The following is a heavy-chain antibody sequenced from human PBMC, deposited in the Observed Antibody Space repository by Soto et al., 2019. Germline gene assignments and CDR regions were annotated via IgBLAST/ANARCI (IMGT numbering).Heavy chain of an antibody. Sequence: SETLSLTCTVSGDSISSSSYYWGWFRQPPGKGLEWIGNIYYSGTAYYTPSLKSRVAISVDTSKNQFSLKLSSVTAADTAVFYCARLSRRASVPGDYWGQGTLVTVSS. CDR3: ARLSRRASVPGDY. V-gene: IGHV4-39*01. CDR1: GDSISSSSYY. CDR2: IYYSGTA. D-gene: IGHD6-19*01. J-gene: IGHJ4*02.